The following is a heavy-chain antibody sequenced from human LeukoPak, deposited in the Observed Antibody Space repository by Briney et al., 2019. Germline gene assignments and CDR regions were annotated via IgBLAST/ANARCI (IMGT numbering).Heavy chain of an antibody. CDR1: GFTFSSYW. Sequence: GGPLRLSCAASGFTFSSYWMSWVRQAPGKGLEWVANIKQDGSEKYYVDSVKGRFTISRDNAKNSLYLQMNSLRAEDTAVYYCARGLGYSSSSGPLGYWGQGTLVTVSS. D-gene: IGHD6-6*01. CDR3: ARGLGYSSSSGPLGY. J-gene: IGHJ4*02. V-gene: IGHV3-7*04. CDR2: IKQDGSEK.